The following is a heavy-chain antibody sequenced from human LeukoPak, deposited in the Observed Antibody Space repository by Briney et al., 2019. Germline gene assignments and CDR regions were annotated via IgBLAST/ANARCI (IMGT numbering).Heavy chain of an antibody. V-gene: IGHV4-4*02. CDR2: IYHSGST. Sequence: SSETLSLTCGVSGGSISSNDWWSWVRQPPGKGLEWIGEIYHSGSTNYNPSLKSRVTISVDKSKNQFSLKLSSVTAADTAVYYCARAITFGGVIDNYFDYWGQGTLVTVSS. CDR1: GGSISSNDW. CDR3: ARAITFGGVIDNYFDY. J-gene: IGHJ4*02. D-gene: IGHD3-16*02.